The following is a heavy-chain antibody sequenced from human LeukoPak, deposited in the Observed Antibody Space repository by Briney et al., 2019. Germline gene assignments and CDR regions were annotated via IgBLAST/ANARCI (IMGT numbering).Heavy chain of an antibody. J-gene: IGHJ4*02. CDR1: GFTFRSYE. CDR2: ISSSGSTI. Sequence: HPGGSLRLSCAASGFTFRSYEMNWVRQAPGKGLEWVSYISSSGSTIYYADSVKGRFTISRDNAKNSLYLQMNSLRAEDTAVYYCARGLNSHDYWGQGTLVTVSS. CDR3: ARGLNSHDY. V-gene: IGHV3-48*03. D-gene: IGHD5-24*01.